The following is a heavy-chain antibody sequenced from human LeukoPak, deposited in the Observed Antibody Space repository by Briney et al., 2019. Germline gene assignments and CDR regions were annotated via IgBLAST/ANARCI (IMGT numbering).Heavy chain of an antibody. Sequence: PGGSLRLSCAASGFTFSSYWMSWVRQAPGKGLEWVANIKEDGSGIYYVDSVEGRFTISRDNAKNSLYLQMNSLRAEDTAVYYCATTNKRRTGYYSMDVWGQGTTVTVSS. CDR2: IKEDGSGI. CDR3: ATTNKRRTGYYSMDV. J-gene: IGHJ6*02. CDR1: GFTFSSYW. D-gene: IGHD1/OR15-1a*01. V-gene: IGHV3-7*01.